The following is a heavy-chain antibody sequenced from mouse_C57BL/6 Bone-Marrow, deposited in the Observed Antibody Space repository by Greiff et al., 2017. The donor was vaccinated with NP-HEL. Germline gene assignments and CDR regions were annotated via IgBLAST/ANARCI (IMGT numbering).Heavy chain of an antibody. J-gene: IGHJ4*01. D-gene: IGHD2-3*01. CDR1: GFTFSSYA. CDR2: ISSGGDYI. V-gene: IGHV5-9-1*02. CDR3: TRAIYDGYYDAMDY. Sequence: EVQGVESGEGLVKPGGSLKLSCAASGFTFSSYAMSWVRQTPEKRLEWVAYISSGGDYIYYADTVKGRFTISRDNARNTLYLQMSSLKSEDTAMYYCTRAIYDGYYDAMDYWGQGTSVTVSS.